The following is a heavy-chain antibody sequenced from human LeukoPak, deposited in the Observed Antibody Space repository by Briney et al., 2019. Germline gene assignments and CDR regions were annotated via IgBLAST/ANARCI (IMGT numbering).Heavy chain of an antibody. D-gene: IGHD1-26*01. CDR1: GFTFSSYW. CDR3: ARPIVNAFDI. CDR2: INQDGSDK. V-gene: IGHV3-7*01. Sequence: GGSLRLSCAASGFTFSSYWMSWVRRAPGKGLEWVASINQDGSDKYYVDSVKGRFTISGDNAKNSVYLQMNSLRAEDTAVYYCARPIVNAFDIWGQGTMVTVSS. J-gene: IGHJ3*02.